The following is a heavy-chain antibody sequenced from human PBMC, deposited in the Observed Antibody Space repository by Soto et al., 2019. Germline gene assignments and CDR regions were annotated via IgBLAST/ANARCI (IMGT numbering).Heavy chain of an antibody. CDR3: ARDWGITGTTRYYGMDV. J-gene: IGHJ6*02. Sequence: EVQLVESGGGLVQPGGSLRLSCAASGFTVSSNYMSWVRQAPGKGLEWVSVMYSGGSQDYADHVKGRCTISRDNSKNTLYLQRNSLRAEDTAVYYCARDWGITGTTRYYGMDVWGQGTTVTGSS. CDR1: GFTVSSNY. D-gene: IGHD1-7*01. V-gene: IGHV3-66*01. CDR2: MYSGGSQ.